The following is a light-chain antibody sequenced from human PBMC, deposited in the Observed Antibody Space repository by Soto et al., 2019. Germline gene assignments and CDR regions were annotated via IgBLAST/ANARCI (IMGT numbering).Light chain of an antibody. J-gene: IGLJ3*02. CDR2: GNS. Sequence: QSVRTQPPSVSGAPGQRVTISCTGSSSNIGAGYDVHWYQQLPGTAPKLLIYGNSNRPSGVPDRFSGSKSGTSASLAITGLRAEDEAYYYCQSYDSSLSGWVFGGGTKVTVL. CDR3: QSYDSSLSGWV. CDR1: SSNIGAGYD. V-gene: IGLV1-40*01.